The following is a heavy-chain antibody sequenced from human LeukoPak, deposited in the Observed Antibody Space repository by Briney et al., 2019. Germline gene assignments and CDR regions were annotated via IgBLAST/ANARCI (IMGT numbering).Heavy chain of an antibody. D-gene: IGHD5-18*01. J-gene: IGHJ3*02. Sequence: SVKVSCKASGGTFSSYAISWVRQAPGQGLEWMGRIIPILGIANYAQKFQGRVTITADKSTSTAYMELSSLRSEDTAVYYCATLKTDLGILTRSDIWGQGTMVTVSS. CDR3: ATLKTDLGILTRSDI. CDR1: GGTFSSYA. CDR2: IIPILGIA. V-gene: IGHV1-69*04.